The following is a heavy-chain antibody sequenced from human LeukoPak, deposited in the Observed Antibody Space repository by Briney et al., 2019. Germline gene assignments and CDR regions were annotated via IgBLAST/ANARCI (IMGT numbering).Heavy chain of an antibody. CDR1: GGSISSYY. Sequence: SETLSLTCTVSGGSISSYYWSWIRQPPGKGLEWIGYIYTSGSTNYNPSLKSRVTISVDTSKNQFSLKLSSVTAADTAGYYCARHGDDDFSSGYWQGSDPWGQGTL. D-gene: IGHD3-3*01. J-gene: IGHJ5*02. V-gene: IGHV4-4*09. CDR2: IYTSGST. CDR3: ARHGDDDFSSGYWQGSDP.